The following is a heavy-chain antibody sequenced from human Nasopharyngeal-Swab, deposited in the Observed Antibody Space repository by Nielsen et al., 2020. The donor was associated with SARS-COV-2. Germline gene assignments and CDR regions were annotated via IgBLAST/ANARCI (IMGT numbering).Heavy chain of an antibody. J-gene: IGHJ4*02. Sequence: SETLSLTCAVYGGSFSGYYWSWIRQPPGKGLEWIGEINHSGSTNYNPSLKSRVTISVDTSKNQFTLKLSSVTAADTAVYYLARRTYYDYVWGSYRFPYYFDYWGQGTLVTVSS. CDR2: INHSGST. CDR1: GGSFSGYY. CDR3: ARRTYYDYVWGSYRFPYYFDY. V-gene: IGHV4-34*01. D-gene: IGHD3-16*02.